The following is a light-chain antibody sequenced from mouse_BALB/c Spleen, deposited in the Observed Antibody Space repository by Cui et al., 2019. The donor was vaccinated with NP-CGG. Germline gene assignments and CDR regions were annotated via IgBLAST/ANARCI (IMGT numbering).Light chain of an antibody. CDR3: ALWYSNHWV. CDR2: GTN. Sequence: AVVTQESVLTTSPGETVTLTCRSRTGAVTTSNYANWVQEKPDHLFTGLIGGTNNRAPGVPARFSGSLIGDKAALTITGAQTEDEAIYFCALWYSNHWVFGGGTKLTVL. V-gene: IGLV1*01. CDR1: TGAVTTSNY. J-gene: IGLJ1*01.